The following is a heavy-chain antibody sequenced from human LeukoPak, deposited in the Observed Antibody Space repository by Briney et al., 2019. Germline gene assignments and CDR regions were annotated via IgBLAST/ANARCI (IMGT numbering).Heavy chain of an antibody. CDR3: ARGKVYFDWSLPSDY. V-gene: IGHV1-2*02. J-gene: IGHJ4*02. CDR1: GYTFTGYY. CDR2: INPNSGGT. D-gene: IGHD3-9*01. Sequence: VASVKVSCTASGYTFTGYYMHWVRQAPGQGLEWMGWINPNSGGTNYAQKFQGRVTMTRDTSISTAYMELSRLRSDDTAVYYCARGKVYFDWSLPSDYWGQGTLVTVSS.